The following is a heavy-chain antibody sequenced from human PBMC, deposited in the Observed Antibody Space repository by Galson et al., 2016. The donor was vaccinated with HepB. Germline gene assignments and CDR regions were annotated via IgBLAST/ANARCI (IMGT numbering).Heavy chain of an antibody. D-gene: IGHD3-3*01. CDR2: MNPNGNKI. J-gene: IGHJ1*01. V-gene: IGHV1-46*01. CDR3: VREILGVVY. Sequence: SVKVSCKASGYTFSSYFTHWVRQAPGQGLEWMGVMNPNGNKISYAQKFESRVTMTRDTSTSTVYMELNSLRSEDTAVYYCVREILGVVYWGQGSLVTVSS. CDR1: GYTFSSYF.